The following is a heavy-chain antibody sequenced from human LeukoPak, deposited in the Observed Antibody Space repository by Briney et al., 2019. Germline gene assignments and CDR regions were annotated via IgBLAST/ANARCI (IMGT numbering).Heavy chain of an antibody. V-gene: IGHV3-48*01. CDR3: ARDHASGRAWHLDY. J-gene: IGHJ4*02. Sequence: QPGGSLRLSRAASGFTFINYTTNWGRQAPGKGLEWVSYISGSSTNRYYADSVKGRFTISRDNAKNSLDLQMNSLRAEDTAVYYCARDHASGRAWHLDYWGQGTLVTVSS. CDR1: GFTFINYT. CDR2: ISGSSTNR.